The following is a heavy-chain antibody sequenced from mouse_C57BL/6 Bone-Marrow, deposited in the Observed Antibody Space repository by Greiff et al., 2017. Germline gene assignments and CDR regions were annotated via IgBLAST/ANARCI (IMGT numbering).Heavy chain of an antibody. J-gene: IGHJ3*01. V-gene: IGHV1-15*01. Sequence: QVQLQQSGAELVRPGASVTLSCKASGYTFTDYEMHWVKQTPVHGLEWIGAIDPETGGTAYNQKFKGKATLTADKSSSTAYMELRSLTSEDSAVYYCTRTHYDYAWFAYWGQGTLVTVSA. CDR1: GYTFTDYE. CDR2: IDPETGGT. CDR3: TRTHYDYAWFAY. D-gene: IGHD2-4*01.